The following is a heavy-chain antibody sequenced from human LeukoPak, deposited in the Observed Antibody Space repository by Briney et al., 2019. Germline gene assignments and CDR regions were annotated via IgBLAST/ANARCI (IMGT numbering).Heavy chain of an antibody. V-gene: IGHV3-74*01. J-gene: IGHJ4*02. D-gene: IGHD5-12*01. CDR1: GFTFSSYW. Sequence: GGSLRLSCAASGFTFSSYWMHWVRQAPGKGLVWVSRINSDGSSTIYADSVKGRFTISRDNAKNTLYLQMNSLRAEDTAVYYCESDTGYSGYEKSDYWGKGTLVTVSS. CDR2: INSDGSST. CDR3: ESDTGYSGYEKSDY.